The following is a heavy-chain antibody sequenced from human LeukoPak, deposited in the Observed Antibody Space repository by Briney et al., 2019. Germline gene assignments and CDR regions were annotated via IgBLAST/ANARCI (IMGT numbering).Heavy chain of an antibody. CDR1: GGSISSGGYY. CDR2: IYYSGST. CDR3: AGSVAGVGLDY. Sequence: PSQTLSLTCTVSGGSISSGGYYWSWIRQHPGKGLEWIGYIYYSGSTYYNPSLKSRVTISVDTSKNQFSLKLSSVTAADTAVYYCAGSVAGVGLDYWGQGTLATVSS. V-gene: IGHV4-31*03. J-gene: IGHJ4*02. D-gene: IGHD6-19*01.